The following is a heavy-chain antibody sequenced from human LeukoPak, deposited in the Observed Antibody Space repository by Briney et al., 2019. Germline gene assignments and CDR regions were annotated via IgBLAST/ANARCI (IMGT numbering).Heavy chain of an antibody. CDR3: ARDVCSGGSCYSGTFDY. CDR2: INPNSGGT. D-gene: IGHD2-15*01. CDR1: GGTFSSYT. Sequence: ASVKVSCKASGGTFSSYTISWVRQALGQGLEWMGWINPNSGGTNYAQKFQGRVTMTRDTSISTAYMELSRLRSDDTAVYYCARDVCSGGSCYSGTFDYWGQGTLVTVSS. V-gene: IGHV1-2*02. J-gene: IGHJ4*02.